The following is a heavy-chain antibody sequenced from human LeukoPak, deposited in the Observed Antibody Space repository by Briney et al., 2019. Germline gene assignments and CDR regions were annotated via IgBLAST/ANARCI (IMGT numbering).Heavy chain of an antibody. D-gene: IGHD3-10*02. CDR1: GDSISGYY. CDR3: ARAYVPSGEGNYFDS. V-gene: IGHV4-59*01. CDR2: IYYSGST. J-gene: IGHJ4*02. Sequence: WETLSLTCTVSGDSISGYYWSWIRQPPGKGLEWIGYIYYSGSTGSNPSLKSRVTISVDTSKNQFSLKLSSLTAADTAMYYCARAYVPSGEGNYFDSWGQGTLVTVSS.